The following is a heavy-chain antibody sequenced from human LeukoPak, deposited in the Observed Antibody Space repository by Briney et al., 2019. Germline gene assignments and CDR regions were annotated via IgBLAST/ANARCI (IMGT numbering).Heavy chain of an antibody. Sequence: SVKVSCKASGGTFSSYAISWVRQAPGQGLEWMGRIIPIHGIANYAQKFRGRVTITADKSTSTAYMELSSLRSEDTAVYYCARPRMAHYGWGSSHYYYGMDVWGQGTTVTVSS. V-gene: IGHV1-69*04. J-gene: IGHJ6*02. CDR2: IIPIHGIA. CDR1: GGTFSSYA. D-gene: IGHD3-10*01. CDR3: ARPRMAHYGWGSSHYYYGMDV.